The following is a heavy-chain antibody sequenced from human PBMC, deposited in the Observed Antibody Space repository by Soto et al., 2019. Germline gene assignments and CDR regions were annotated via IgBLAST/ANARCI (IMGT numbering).Heavy chain of an antibody. CDR3: ARDWALRFVEWLSSDAFDI. CDR1: GFTFSSYW. J-gene: IGHJ3*02. V-gene: IGHV3-7*01. Sequence: EVQLVESGGGLVQPGGSLRLSCAASGFTFSSYWMSWVRQAPGKGLEWVANIKQDGSEKYYVDSVKGRFTISRDNAKNSLYLQMNSLGAEDTAVYYCARDWALRFVEWLSSDAFDIWGQGTMVTVSS. CDR2: IKQDGSEK. D-gene: IGHD3-3*01.